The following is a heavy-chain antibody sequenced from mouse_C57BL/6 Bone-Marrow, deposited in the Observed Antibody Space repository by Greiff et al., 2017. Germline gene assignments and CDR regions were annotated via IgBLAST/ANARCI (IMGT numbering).Heavy chain of an antibody. J-gene: IGHJ4*01. V-gene: IGHV1-81*01. CDR1: GYTFPSYG. CDR3: AKISFYAMDY. Sequence: QVQLQQSGAELARPGASVKLSCKASGYTFPSYGISWVKQSTGQGLEWIGEISPRSGNTYYNEKFKGKATLTADKSSSTAYMELLSLTSEDSAVYFCAKISFYAMDYWGQGTSVTVTS. CDR2: ISPRSGNT.